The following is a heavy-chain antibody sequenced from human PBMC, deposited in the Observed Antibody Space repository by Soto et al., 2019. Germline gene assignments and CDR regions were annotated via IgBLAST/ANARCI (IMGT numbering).Heavy chain of an antibody. CDR2: IHYSGSA. J-gene: IGHJ5*02. V-gene: IGHV4-59*03. CDR3: AGGVGGSGSNWFGP. D-gene: IGHD6-19*01. Sequence: LSLTCTFSCSPIMVYYWTWIRQSPERGLEGTGYIHYSGSANYNPSLNSRLTMSVDRSKSQFSMKLASVTAADTAVYYCAGGVGGSGSNWFGPRGQGTLVAVSS. CDR1: CSPIMVYY.